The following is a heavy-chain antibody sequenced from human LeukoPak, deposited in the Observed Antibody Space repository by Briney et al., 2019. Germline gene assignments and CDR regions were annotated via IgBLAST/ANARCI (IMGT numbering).Heavy chain of an antibody. CDR3: AKEDGSSWDTFDY. D-gene: IGHD6-13*01. CDR1: GFTFSSYG. Sequence: GGSLRLSCVASGFTFSSYGMSWVRQAPGKGLEWVSVISSSGGSTYYADSVKGRFTISRDNSKNTLYLQMNSLRAEDTAIYYCAKEDGSSWDTFDYWGQGTQVTVSS. CDR2: ISSSGGST. V-gene: IGHV3-23*01. J-gene: IGHJ4*02.